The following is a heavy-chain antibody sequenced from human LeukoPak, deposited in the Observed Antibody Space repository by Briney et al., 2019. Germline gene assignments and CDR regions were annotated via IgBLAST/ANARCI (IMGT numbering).Heavy chain of an antibody. CDR3: ARGREAVAGSIKYYYGMDV. CDR1: GYTFTSYD. J-gene: IGHJ6*02. V-gene: IGHV1-8*01. CDR2: MNPNSGNT. D-gene: IGHD6-19*01. Sequence: GASVKVSCKASGYTFTSYDINWVRQATGQGLEWMGWMNPNSGNTGYAQKFQGRVTMTRNTSISTAYMELRSLRSDDTAVYYCARGREAVAGSIKYYYGMDVWGQGTTVTVSS.